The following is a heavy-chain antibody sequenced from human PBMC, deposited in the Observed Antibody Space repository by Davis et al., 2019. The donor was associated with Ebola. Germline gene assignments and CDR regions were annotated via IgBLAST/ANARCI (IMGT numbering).Heavy chain of an antibody. Sequence: SETLSLTCTVSGGSISNYYWSWIRQPPRKGLEWIGSIYYSGITYYNPSLKSRVTISVDTSKNQFSLKLSSVTAADTAVYYCARLETVAGLDYWGQGTLVTVSS. CDR2: IYYSGIT. V-gene: IGHV4-39*07. D-gene: IGHD6-19*01. J-gene: IGHJ4*02. CDR1: GGSISNYY. CDR3: ARLETVAGLDY.